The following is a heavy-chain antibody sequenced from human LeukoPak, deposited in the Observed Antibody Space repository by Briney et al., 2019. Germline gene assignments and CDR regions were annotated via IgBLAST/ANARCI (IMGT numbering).Heavy chain of an antibody. Sequence: GGSLRLSCAASGFTFSDYTMNWVRLAPGKGLEWVSSISGSSNYIYYADSVKGRFTISRGNAKNSLYLQMNSLRAEDTAVYYCARGTYYYDSSGYYPDYWGQGTLVTVSS. CDR3: ARGTYYYDSSGYYPDY. D-gene: IGHD3-22*01. CDR1: GFTFSDYT. CDR2: ISGSSNYI. V-gene: IGHV3-21*01. J-gene: IGHJ4*02.